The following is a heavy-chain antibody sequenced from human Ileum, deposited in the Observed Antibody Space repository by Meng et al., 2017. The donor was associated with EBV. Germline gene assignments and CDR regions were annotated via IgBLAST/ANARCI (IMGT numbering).Heavy chain of an antibody. Sequence: GHLVGSGGGLVQPWGALGLSCAASGFRFNIYDMNWVRQASGRGLEWVSGISGSGRTTYYADSVKGRFSISRDNSGNTVYLQMNSLRADDTAVYYCSNLPYSYWGQGTLVTVSS. CDR3: SNLPYSY. CDR1: GFRFNIYD. V-gene: IGHV3-23*04. CDR2: ISGSGRTT. J-gene: IGHJ4*02. D-gene: IGHD4-11*01.